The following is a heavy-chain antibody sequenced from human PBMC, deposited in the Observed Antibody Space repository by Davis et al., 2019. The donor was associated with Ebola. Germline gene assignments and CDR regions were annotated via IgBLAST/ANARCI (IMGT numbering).Heavy chain of an antibody. J-gene: IGHJ4*02. CDR1: GYTFTSYG. Sequence: ASVKVSCKASGYTFTSYGISWVRQAPGQGLEWMGWISAYNGNTNYAQKLQGRVTMTTDTSTSTAYMELRSLRSDDTAMYYCAGDHCSGGSCYPTDYWGQGTLVTVSS. D-gene: IGHD2-15*01. CDR2: ISAYNGNT. V-gene: IGHV1-18*04. CDR3: AGDHCSGGSCYPTDY.